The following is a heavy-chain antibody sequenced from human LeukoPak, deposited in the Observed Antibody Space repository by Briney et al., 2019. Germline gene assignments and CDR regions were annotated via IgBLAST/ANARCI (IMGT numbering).Heavy chain of an antibody. V-gene: IGHV3-43*01. Sequence: GGSLRLSCAASVFTFDDYTMHLVRQAPGKGVEWVSLISWECGSTYYADSVKGRFTICRDNSKNSLYLQMNSLTAEDTAVYYCARDKSGSYYVKYDAFDIWGQGTLVTVSS. CDR2: ISWECGST. J-gene: IGHJ3*02. CDR3: ARDKSGSYYVKYDAFDI. D-gene: IGHD1-26*01. CDR1: VFTFDDYT.